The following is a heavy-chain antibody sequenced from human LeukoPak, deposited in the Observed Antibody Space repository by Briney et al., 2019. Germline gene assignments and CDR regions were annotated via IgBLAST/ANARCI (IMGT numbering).Heavy chain of an antibody. CDR2: IYTRGST. CDR1: GGSINNYY. D-gene: IGHD2-15*01. Sequence: SETLSLTCTVSGGSINNYYWSWIRQPAGKGLEWIGRIYTRGSTNYNPSLKSRVTMSVDTSKNQFSLKLSSVTAADTAVYYCARGRYCSADVCSGGDAFDIWGQGTMVSVSS. J-gene: IGHJ3*02. V-gene: IGHV4-4*07. CDR3: ARGRYCSADVCSGGDAFDI.